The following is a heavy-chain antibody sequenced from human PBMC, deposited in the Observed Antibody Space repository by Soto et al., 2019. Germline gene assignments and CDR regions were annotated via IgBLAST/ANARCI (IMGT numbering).Heavy chain of an antibody. CDR2: MNPNSGNT. V-gene: IGHV1-8*01. CDR3: AREYNDFWSGYYHNWFDP. CDR1: GYTFTSYD. J-gene: IGHJ5*02. D-gene: IGHD3-3*01. Sequence: ASVKVSCKASGYTFTSYDINWVRQATGQGLEWMGWMNPNSGNTGYAQKFQGRATMTRNTSISTAYMELSSLRSEDTAVYYCAREYNDFWSGYYHNWFDPWGQGTLVTVSS.